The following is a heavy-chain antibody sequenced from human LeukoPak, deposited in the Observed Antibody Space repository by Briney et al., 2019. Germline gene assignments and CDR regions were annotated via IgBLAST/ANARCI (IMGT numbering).Heavy chain of an antibody. J-gene: IGHJ6*02. CDR1: GYSFTSYW. CDR2: IYPDDSDT. CDR3: ARRIAVAGDGAYYGMDV. V-gene: IGHV5-51*01. D-gene: IGHD6-19*01. Sequence: GESLKISCQGSGYSFTSYWIGWVRQMPGKGLEWMGIIYPDDSDTRYSPSFQGQVTISVDKSISTAYLQWSSLKASDTAMYYCARRIAVAGDGAYYGMDVWGQGTTVTVSS.